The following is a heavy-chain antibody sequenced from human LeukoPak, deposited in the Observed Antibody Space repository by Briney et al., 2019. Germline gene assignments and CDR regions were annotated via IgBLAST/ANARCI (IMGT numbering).Heavy chain of an antibody. CDR1: GGTFSSYA. V-gene: IGHV1-69*01. CDR3: ARSETYYYGSGSRWYFDY. D-gene: IGHD3-10*01. J-gene: IGHJ4*02. CDR2: IIPIFGTA. Sequence: ASSVKVSCKASGGTFSSYAINWVRQAPGQGREWMGGIIPIFGTASYAQKYPGRVTITADESTSTAYMEPSRLRSEDTAVYYCARSETYYYGSGSRWYFDYWGQGTLVTVSS.